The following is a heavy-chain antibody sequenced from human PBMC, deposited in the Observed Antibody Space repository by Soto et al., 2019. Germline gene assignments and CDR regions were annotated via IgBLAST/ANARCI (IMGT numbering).Heavy chain of an antibody. V-gene: IGHV2-5*02. Sequence: QITLKESGPTLVKPTQTLTLTCTFSGFSLSTIGVGVGWIRQPPGKALEWLALIYWDDDKRYSPSLKSRLTVTKNPSKNPVVLTMTNMDPVDTATYYCVQSRCGGDCLQSYSSHPYYGLDVWGQGTTVTVSS. CDR1: GFSLSTIGVG. J-gene: IGHJ6*02. D-gene: IGHD2-21*02. CDR3: VQSRCGGDCLQSYSSHPYYGLDV. CDR2: IYWDDDK.